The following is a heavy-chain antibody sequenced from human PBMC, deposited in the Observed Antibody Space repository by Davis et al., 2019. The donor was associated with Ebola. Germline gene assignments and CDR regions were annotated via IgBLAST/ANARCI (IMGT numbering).Heavy chain of an antibody. J-gene: IGHJ1*01. CDR3: ARLRWYYYDSSGYYGGLYFQH. V-gene: IGHV1-2*06. D-gene: IGHD3-22*01. Sequence: ASVKVSCKASGYTFTGYYMHWVRQAPGQGLEWMGRINPNSGGTNYAQKFQGRVTMTRDTSISTAYMELSRLRSDDTAVYYCARLRWYYYDSSGYYGGLYFQHWGQGTLVTVSS. CDR1: GYTFTGYY. CDR2: INPNSGGT.